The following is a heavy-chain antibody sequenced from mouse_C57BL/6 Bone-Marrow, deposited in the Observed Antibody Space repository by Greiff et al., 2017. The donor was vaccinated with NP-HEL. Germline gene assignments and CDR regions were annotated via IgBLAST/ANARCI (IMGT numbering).Heavy chain of an antibody. V-gene: IGHV1-39*01. D-gene: IGHD2-5*01. CDR3: ARYYYSNSSWFAY. J-gene: IGHJ3*01. CDR1: GYSFTDYN. CDR2: INPNYGTT. Sequence: VQLKESGPELVKPGASVKISCKASGYSFTDYNMNWVKQSNGKSLEWIGVINPNYGTTSYNQKFKGKATLTVDQSSSTAYMQLNSLTSEDSAVYYCARYYYSNSSWFAYWGQGTLVTVSA.